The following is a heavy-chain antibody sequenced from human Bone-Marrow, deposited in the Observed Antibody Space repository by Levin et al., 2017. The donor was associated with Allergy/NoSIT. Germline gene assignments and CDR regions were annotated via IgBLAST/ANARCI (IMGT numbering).Heavy chain of an antibody. V-gene: IGHV3-30-3*01. CDR3: ARDVALYDSSGYYYVWDYYYYGMDV. CDR2: ISYDGSNK. J-gene: IGHJ6*02. CDR1: GFTFSSYA. Sequence: GGSLRLSCAASGFTFSSYAMHWVRQAPGKGLEWVAVISYDGSNKYYADSVKGRFTISRDNSKNTLYLQMNSLRAEDTAVYYCARDVALYDSSGYYYVWDYYYYGMDVWGQGTTVTVSS. D-gene: IGHD3-22*01.